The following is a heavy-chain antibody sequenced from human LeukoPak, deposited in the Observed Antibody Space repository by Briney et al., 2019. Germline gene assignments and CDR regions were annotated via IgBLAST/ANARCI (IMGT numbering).Heavy chain of an antibody. V-gene: IGHV3-30-3*01. D-gene: IGHD2-15*01. CDR2: ISYDGSNK. CDR1: GFTFSSYA. CDR3: ASDSFGYCSGGSCYGGFDY. Sequence: GGSLRLSCAASGFTFSSYAMHWVRQAPGKGLEWVAVISYDGSNKYYADSVKGRFTISRDNSKNTLYLQMNSLRAEDTAVYYCASDSFGYCSGGSCYGGFDYWGQGTLVTVSS. J-gene: IGHJ4*02.